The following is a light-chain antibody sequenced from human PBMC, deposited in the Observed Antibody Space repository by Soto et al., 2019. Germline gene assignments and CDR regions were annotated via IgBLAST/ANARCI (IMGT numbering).Light chain of an antibody. CDR1: QSVSYSSDKRNC. Sequence: DIVMTQSPDSLAVSLGERATINCKSSQSVSYSSDKRNCLAWYQQKPGLPPKLLIYWASTRESGVPDRFSGTVSGTDFTLTISSLQAEDVAVYYCQQYYCSPLTFGGGTKVEIK. J-gene: IGKJ4*01. V-gene: IGKV4-1*01. CDR2: WAS. CDR3: QQYYCSPLT.